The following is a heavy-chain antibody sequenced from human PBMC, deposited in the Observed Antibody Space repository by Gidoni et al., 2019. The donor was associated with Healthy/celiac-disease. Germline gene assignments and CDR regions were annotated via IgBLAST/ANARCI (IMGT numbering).Heavy chain of an antibody. CDR2: IKQEGSEK. CDR3: ARAGEYCSGGSCFEYYYGMDV. CDR1: GFTFISYW. Sequence: EVQLVESGGGLVQPGGSLRLSCAASGFTFISYWMSWVRQAPGKGLEWVANIKQEGSEKYYVDSVKGRFTISRDNAKNSLYLQMNSLRAEDTAVYYCARAGEYCSGGSCFEYYYGMDVWGQGTTVTVSS. J-gene: IGHJ6*02. V-gene: IGHV3-7*01. D-gene: IGHD2-15*01.